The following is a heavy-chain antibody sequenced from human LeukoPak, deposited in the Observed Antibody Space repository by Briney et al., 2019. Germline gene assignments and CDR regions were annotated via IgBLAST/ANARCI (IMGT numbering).Heavy chain of an antibody. CDR2: TIPFLGTT. CDR3: TIIPNVILFTHYFEY. V-gene: IGHV1-69*13. D-gene: IGHD2-21*01. CDR1: GYTFTSYG. J-gene: IGHJ4*02. Sequence: GASVKVSCKASGYTFTSYGISWVRQAPGQGLEWMGGTIPFLGTTNYAQKFQGRVTITADEPTRTAYMELTYLRSDDTAVYYCTIIPNVILFTHYFEYWGQGTLVTVSS.